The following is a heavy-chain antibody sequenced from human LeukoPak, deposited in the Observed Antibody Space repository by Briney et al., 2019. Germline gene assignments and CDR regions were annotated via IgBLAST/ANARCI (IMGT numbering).Heavy chain of an antibody. CDR1: GFTFSRFG. CDR2: IRYDGSST. Sequence: PGGSLRLSCAASGFTFSRFGIHWVRQAPGKGLEWVAFIRYDGSSTHYAESVKGRFTISRDDSKNTLYLQMSSLRAEDTAVYYCAAAGTQHYYYYMDVWGKGTTVTVSS. V-gene: IGHV3-30*02. D-gene: IGHD6-13*01. J-gene: IGHJ6*03. CDR3: AAAGTQHYYYYMDV.